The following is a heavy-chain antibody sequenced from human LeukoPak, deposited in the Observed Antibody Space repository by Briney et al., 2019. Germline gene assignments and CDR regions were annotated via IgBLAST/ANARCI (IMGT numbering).Heavy chain of an antibody. CDR1: GASVSSASY. CDR2: IYNGVNT. D-gene: IGHD1-26*01. CDR3: ARSRAFNSGAFDP. Sequence: SETLSLTCTVSGASVSSASYWTWIRQPPGKGVEWIAHIYNGVNTNYNPSLKSRVTISVDTSKDQFSLRLNSVTAADTAVYYCARSRAFNSGAFDPWGQGSLVTVSS. V-gene: IGHV4-61*01. J-gene: IGHJ5*02.